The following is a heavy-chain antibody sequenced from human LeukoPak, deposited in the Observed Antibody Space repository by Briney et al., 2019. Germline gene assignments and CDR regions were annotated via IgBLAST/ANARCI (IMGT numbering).Heavy chain of an antibody. Sequence: SETLSLTCTVSGGSISSSSYYWSWIRQPPGKGLEWIGYIYYSGSTNYNPSLKSRVTISGDRSKNQFSLKLSSVTAADTAVYYCARENAYCGGDCYRKYYFDYWGQGTLVTVSS. CDR2: IYYSGST. V-gene: IGHV4-61*01. CDR1: GGSISSSSYY. D-gene: IGHD2-21*01. CDR3: ARENAYCGGDCYRKYYFDY. J-gene: IGHJ4*02.